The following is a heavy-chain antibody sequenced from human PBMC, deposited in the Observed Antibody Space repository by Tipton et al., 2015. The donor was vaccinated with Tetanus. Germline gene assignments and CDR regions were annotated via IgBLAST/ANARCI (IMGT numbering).Heavy chain of an antibody. Sequence: TLSLTCTVSGGSINRYYWSWVRQPPGKGLEWLGYVYYSGSTDLNPSLKSRVTISVDTSNNLFSLKLTSVTTAVTAVYYCARSGGRRYAFDIWGQGTMVTVSS. J-gene: IGHJ3*02. CDR3: ARSGGRRYAFDI. V-gene: IGHV4-59*01. D-gene: IGHD3-16*01. CDR1: GGSINRYY. CDR2: VYYSGST.